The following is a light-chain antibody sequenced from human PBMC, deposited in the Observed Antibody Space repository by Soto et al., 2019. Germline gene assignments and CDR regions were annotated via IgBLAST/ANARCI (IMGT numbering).Light chain of an antibody. Sequence: QSALTQPASVSGSPGQSITISCTGNSSDVGGYNYVSWYQHHPGKAPKLMIFDVSNRPSGVSNRFSGSKSGNTASLTISGLQPEDEADYYCSSYTTSNTRQIVFGTGTKVPVL. CDR3: SSYTTSNTRQIV. V-gene: IGLV2-14*03. CDR2: DVS. J-gene: IGLJ1*01. CDR1: SSDVGGYNY.